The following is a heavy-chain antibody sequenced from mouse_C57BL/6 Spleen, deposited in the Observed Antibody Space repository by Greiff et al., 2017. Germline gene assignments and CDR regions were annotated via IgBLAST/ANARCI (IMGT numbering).Heavy chain of an antibody. CDR1: GYTFTSYW. J-gene: IGHJ2*01. CDR3: ARRDYYGSSNFDY. Sequence: VQLQQPGAELVRPGTSVKLSCKASGYTFTSYWMHWVKQRPGQGLEWIGVIDPSDSYTNYNQKFKGKATLTVDTSSSTAYMQLSSLTSEDSAVYYCARRDYYGSSNFDYWGQGTTLTVSS. CDR2: IDPSDSYT. V-gene: IGHV1-59*01. D-gene: IGHD1-1*01.